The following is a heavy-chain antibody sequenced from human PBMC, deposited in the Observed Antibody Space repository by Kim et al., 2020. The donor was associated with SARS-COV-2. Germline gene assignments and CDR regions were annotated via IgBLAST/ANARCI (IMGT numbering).Heavy chain of an antibody. CDR1: GGSISSSSYY. Sequence: TETLSLTCTVSGGSISSSSYYWGWIRQPPGKGLEWIGRIYYSGSTYYNPSLKSRVTISVDTSKNQFSLKLSSVTAADTAVYYCARDSAQQYNWGQGTLVTVSS. CDR2: IYYSGST. V-gene: IGHV4-39*07. J-gene: IGHJ4*02. CDR3: ARDSAQQYN. D-gene: IGHD6-13*01.